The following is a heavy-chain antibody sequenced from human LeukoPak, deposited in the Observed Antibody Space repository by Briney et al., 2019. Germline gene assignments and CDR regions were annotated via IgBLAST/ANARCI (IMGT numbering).Heavy chain of an antibody. Sequence: PGGSLRLSCAASGFTFSSYAMHWVRQAPGKGLEWVAVISYDGSNKYYADSVKGRFTISRDNSKNTLYRQMNSLRAEDTAVYYCARGNYYDSSGYLLYWGQGTLVTVSS. D-gene: IGHD3-22*01. CDR2: ISYDGSNK. V-gene: IGHV3-30*04. CDR3: ARGNYYDSSGYLLY. J-gene: IGHJ4*02. CDR1: GFTFSSYA.